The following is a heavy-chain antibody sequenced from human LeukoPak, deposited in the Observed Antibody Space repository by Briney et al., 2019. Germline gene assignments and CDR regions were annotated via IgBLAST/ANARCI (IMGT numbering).Heavy chain of an antibody. CDR3: ATSVITFGGVIVSPHDAFDI. CDR2: INPSGGST. CDR1: GYTFTSYY. D-gene: IGHD3-16*02. J-gene: IGHJ3*02. Sequence: SVKVSCKASGYTFTSYYMHWVRQAPGQGLEWMGIINPSGGSTSYAQKFQGRVTMTEDTSTDTAYMELSSLRSEDTAVYYCATSVITFGGVIVSPHDAFDIWGQGTMVTVSS. V-gene: IGHV1-46*01.